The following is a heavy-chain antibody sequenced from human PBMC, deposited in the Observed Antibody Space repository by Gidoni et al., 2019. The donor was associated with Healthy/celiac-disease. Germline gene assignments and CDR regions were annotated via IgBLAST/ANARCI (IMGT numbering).Heavy chain of an antibody. Sequence: QVQLQQWGAGLLKPSETLSLTCAVYGGSFSGSYWSWIRQPPGKGLEWIGEINHSGSTNYNPSLKSRVTISVDTSKNQFSLKLSSVTAADTAVYYCAREFRAAGRPLGYWGQGTLVTVSS. D-gene: IGHD6-13*01. J-gene: IGHJ4*02. CDR1: GGSFSGSY. CDR3: AREFRAAGRPLGY. V-gene: IGHV4-34*01. CDR2: INHSGST.